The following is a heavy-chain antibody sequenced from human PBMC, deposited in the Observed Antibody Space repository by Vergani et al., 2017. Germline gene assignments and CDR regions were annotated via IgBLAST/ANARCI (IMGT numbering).Heavy chain of an antibody. V-gene: IGHV4-61*02. J-gene: IGHJ6*02. Sequence: QVQLQESGPGLVRPSQTLSLTCTVSGGSISSGSYYWSWFRQPAGKGLEWIGRFYTGGGTSYNPSLKSLVTISVDTSKNQFSLQLSPVTAADTAVYYFAIEPLNSTTWPFLLLYMVVWGQGTTVTVSS. D-gene: IGHD6-13*01. CDR3: AIEPLNSTTWPFLLLYMVV. CDR1: GGSISSGSYY. CDR2: FYTGGGT.